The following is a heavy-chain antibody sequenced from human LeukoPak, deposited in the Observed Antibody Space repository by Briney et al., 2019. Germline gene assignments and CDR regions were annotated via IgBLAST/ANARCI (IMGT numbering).Heavy chain of an antibody. CDR2: INPNSGGT. Sequence: ASVTVSCKASGYTFTGYYMHWVRQAPGQGLEWMGWINPNSGGTNYAQKFQGRVTMTRDTSISTAYMELSRLRSDDTAVYYCARADCSGGSCYPRFDYWGQGTLVTVSS. J-gene: IGHJ4*02. V-gene: IGHV1-2*02. CDR1: GYTFTGYY. D-gene: IGHD2-15*01. CDR3: ARADCSGGSCYPRFDY.